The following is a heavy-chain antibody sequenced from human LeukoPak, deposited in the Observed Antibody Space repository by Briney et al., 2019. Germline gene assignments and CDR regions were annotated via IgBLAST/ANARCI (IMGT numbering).Heavy chain of an antibody. D-gene: IGHD2-2*01. CDR3: ASLGLYCSSTSCYH. Sequence: SETLSLTCTVSGGSISSSSYYWGWIRQPPGKGLEWIGSIYYSGSTYYNPSLTSRVTISVDTSKNQFSLKLSSVTAADTAVYYCASLGLYCSSTSCYHWGQGTLVTVSS. CDR2: IYYSGST. CDR1: GGSISSSSYY. J-gene: IGHJ4*02. V-gene: IGHV4-39*01.